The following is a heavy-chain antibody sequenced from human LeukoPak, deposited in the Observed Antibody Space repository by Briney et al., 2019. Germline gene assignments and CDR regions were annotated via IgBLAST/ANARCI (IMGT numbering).Heavy chain of an antibody. Sequence: PSETLSLTCTVSGGSISSSSYYWGWIRQPPGKGLEWIGSIYYSGSTYYNPSLKSRVTISVDTSKNQFSLKLSSVTAADTAVYYRARPDCGDCYSGQFDYWGQGTLVTVSS. CDR1: GGSISSSSYY. CDR2: IYYSGST. J-gene: IGHJ4*02. CDR3: ARPDCGDCYSGQFDY. V-gene: IGHV4-39*01. D-gene: IGHD2-21*02.